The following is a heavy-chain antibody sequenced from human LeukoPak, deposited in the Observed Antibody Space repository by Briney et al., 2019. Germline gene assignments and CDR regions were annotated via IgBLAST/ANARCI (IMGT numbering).Heavy chain of an antibody. J-gene: IGHJ4*02. CDR3: ARESRTYGSGSYCYDY. V-gene: IGHV4-39*07. CDR1: GGSISSSSYY. Sequence: ETLSLTCTVSGGSISSSSYYWGWIRQPPGKGLEWIGSIYYSGSTYYNPSLKSRVTISVDTSKNQFSLKLSSVTAADTAVYYCARESRTYGSGSYCYDYWGRGTLVTVSS. CDR2: IYYSGST. D-gene: IGHD3-10*01.